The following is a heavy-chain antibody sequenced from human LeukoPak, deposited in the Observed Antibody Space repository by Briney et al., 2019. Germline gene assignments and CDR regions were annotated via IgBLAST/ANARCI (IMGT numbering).Heavy chain of an antibody. Sequence: PGGSLRLSCAASGFTFSSYAMSWVRHAPGKGLEWVSAISGSGGSTYYADSVKGRFTIPRDNSENTLYLQMNSLRAEDTAVYYCARHYDNDGYYYAHFDYWGQGTLVTVSS. CDR1: GFTFSSYA. J-gene: IGHJ4*02. CDR3: ARHYDNDGYYYAHFDY. D-gene: IGHD3-22*01. V-gene: IGHV3-23*01. CDR2: ISGSGGST.